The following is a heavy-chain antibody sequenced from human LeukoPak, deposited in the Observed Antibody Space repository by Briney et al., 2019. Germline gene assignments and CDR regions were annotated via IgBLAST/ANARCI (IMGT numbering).Heavy chain of an antibody. V-gene: IGHV4-39*01. CDR1: SGCISSSSYY. CDR3: ARRGFYYYETWFDP. D-gene: IGHD3-22*01. J-gene: IGHJ5*02. CDR2: IYYSGST. Sequence: SETLSLTCTVSSGCISSSSYYWGWIRQPPGKGLESIGSIYYSGSTYYNPSLKSRVTISVDTSKNQFSLKLNSVTAADTAVYYCARRGFYYYETWFDPWGQGTLVTVSS.